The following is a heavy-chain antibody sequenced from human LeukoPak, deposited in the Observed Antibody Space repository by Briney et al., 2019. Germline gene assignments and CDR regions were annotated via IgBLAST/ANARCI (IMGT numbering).Heavy chain of an antibody. V-gene: IGHV3-64*01. CDR1: GFTFTSYA. Sequence: PGGSLRLSCAASGFTFTSYAMHWVRQAPGKGLEYVSAISSNGGSTYYANSVKGRFTISRDNSKNTLYLQMGSLRAEDMAVYYCARVYGGNPRDAFGIWGQGTMVTVSS. D-gene: IGHD4-17*01. CDR2: ISSNGGST. J-gene: IGHJ3*02. CDR3: ARVYGGNPRDAFGI.